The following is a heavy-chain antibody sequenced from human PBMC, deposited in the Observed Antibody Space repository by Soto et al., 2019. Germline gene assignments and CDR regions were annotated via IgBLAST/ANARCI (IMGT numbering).Heavy chain of an antibody. D-gene: IGHD3-3*01. CDR3: ARVIRYYDFWSGYGYYYYGMDV. CDR1: GFTFSSYW. Sequence: GGSLRLSCAASGFTFSSYWMHWVRQAPGKGLVWVSRINSDGSSTSYANSVKGRFTISRDNAKNTLYLQMNSLRAEDTAVYYCARVIRYYDFWSGYGYYYYGMDVWGQGTTVTVSS. V-gene: IGHV3-74*01. J-gene: IGHJ6*02. CDR2: INSDGSST.